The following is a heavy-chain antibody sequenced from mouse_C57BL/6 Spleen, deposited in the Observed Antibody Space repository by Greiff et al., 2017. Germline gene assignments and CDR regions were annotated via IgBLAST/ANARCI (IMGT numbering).Heavy chain of an antibody. V-gene: IGHV14-1*01. CDR1: GFNIKDYY. Sequence: EVKLQESGAELVRPGASVKLSCTASGFNIKDYYMHWVKQRPEQGLEWIGRIDPEDGDTEYAPKFQGTATMTADTSSNTAYLQLSSLTSEDTAVYYCTLVASTTGFCFDYWGQGTTLTVSS. J-gene: IGHJ2*01. CDR2: IDPEDGDT. D-gene: IGHD1-1*01. CDR3: TLVASTTGFCFDY.